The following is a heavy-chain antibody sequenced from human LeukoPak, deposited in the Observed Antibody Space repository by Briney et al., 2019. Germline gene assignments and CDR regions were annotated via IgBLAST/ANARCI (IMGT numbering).Heavy chain of an antibody. J-gene: IGHJ6*03. CDR2: IYYSGST. V-gene: IGHV4-59*01. CDR3: ARELISAPYYYYYMDV. D-gene: IGHD6-19*01. Sequence: SETLSLTCTVSDGSISSYYWSWIRQPPGKGLEWIGYIYYSGSTNYNPSLKSRVTISVDTSKNQFSLKLSSVTAADTAVYYCARELISAPYYYYYMDVWGKGTTVTVSS. CDR1: DGSISSYY.